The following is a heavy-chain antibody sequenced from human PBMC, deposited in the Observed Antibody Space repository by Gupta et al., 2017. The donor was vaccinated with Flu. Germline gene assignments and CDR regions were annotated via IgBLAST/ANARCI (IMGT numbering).Heavy chain of an antibody. CDR2: IIPIFGTA. Sequence: QVQLVQSGAEVKKPGSSVKVSCKASGGTFSSYAISWVRQAPGQGLEWMGGIIPIFGTANYAQKFQGRVTITADESTSTAYMELSSLRSEDTAVYYCARVVVPAALPYYYYGMDVWGQGTTVTVSS. V-gene: IGHV1-69*01. CDR1: GGTFSSYA. CDR3: ARVVVPAALPYYYYGMDV. J-gene: IGHJ6*02. D-gene: IGHD2-2*02.